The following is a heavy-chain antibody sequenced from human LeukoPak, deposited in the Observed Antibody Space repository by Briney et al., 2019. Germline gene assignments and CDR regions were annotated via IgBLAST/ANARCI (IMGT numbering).Heavy chain of an antibody. Sequence: GGSLRLSCAASGLIFSNYVMSWVRQAPGKGLEWVSAITGSGATTYYADSVKGRFTISRDNSKNTLYMQMNSLRAEDTAVYYCARERIYFGSGRDITDARLFYYYGMDVWGQGTTVTVSS. D-gene: IGHD3-10*01. CDR3: ARERIYFGSGRDITDARLFYYYGMDV. V-gene: IGHV3-23*01. CDR1: GLIFSNYV. CDR2: ITGSGATT. J-gene: IGHJ6*02.